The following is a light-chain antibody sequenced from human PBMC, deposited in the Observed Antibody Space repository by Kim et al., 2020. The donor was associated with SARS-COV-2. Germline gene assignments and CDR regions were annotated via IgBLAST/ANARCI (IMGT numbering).Light chain of an antibody. J-gene: IGKJ1*01. Sequence: AYVGGIVTLTYRASQSIMNFLNWYQQKPGKAPTLLIYATSSLQSGVPSRFSGSGSGTDFTLTISSLQPEDFAIYYCQQSYTTPRTFGQGTKVDIK. CDR3: QQSYTTPRT. V-gene: IGKV1-39*01. CDR1: QSIMNF. CDR2: ATS.